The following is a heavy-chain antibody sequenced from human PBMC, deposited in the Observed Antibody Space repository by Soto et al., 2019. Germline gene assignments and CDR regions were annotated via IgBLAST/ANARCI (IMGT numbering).Heavy chain of an antibody. V-gene: IGHV1-69*01. CDR1: GGTFSSYA. Sequence: QVQLVQSGAEVKKPGSSVKVSCKASGGTFSSYAISWVRQAPGQGLEWMGGIIPIFGTANYAQKFQGRVTITADESTSTAHMELSSLRSEDTAVYYCARDRDSGYAGLGYFDYWGQGTLVTVSS. D-gene: IGHD5-12*01. J-gene: IGHJ4*02. CDR2: IIPIFGTA. CDR3: ARDRDSGYAGLGYFDY.